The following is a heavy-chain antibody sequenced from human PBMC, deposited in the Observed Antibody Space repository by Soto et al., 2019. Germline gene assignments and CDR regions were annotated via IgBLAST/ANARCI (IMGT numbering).Heavy chain of an antibody. CDR3: ARTEVAVTTHYYYGMDV. D-gene: IGHD4-4*01. V-gene: IGHV1-69*13. J-gene: IGHJ6*02. CDR1: GYTFTSYA. CDR2: IIPIFGTA. Sequence: SVKVSCKASGYTFTSYAISWVRQAPGQGLEWMGGIIPIFGTANYAQKFQGRVTITADESTSTAYMELSSLRSEDTAVYYCARTEVAVTTHYYYGMDVWGQGTTVTVSS.